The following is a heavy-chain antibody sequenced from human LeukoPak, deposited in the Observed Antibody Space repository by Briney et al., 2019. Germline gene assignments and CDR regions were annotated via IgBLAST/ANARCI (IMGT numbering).Heavy chain of an antibody. CDR2: FDPEDGET. V-gene: IGHV1-24*01. J-gene: IGHJ4*02. CDR1: GYTLTELS. D-gene: IGHD3-16*02. Sequence: ASVKVSCKVSGYTLTELSMHWVRQAPGKGLEWMGGFDPEDGETVYAQRFQGRVTMTEDTSTDTAYMKLSSLRSEDTAVYYCATGSLRLGEFSLGYWGQGTLVTVSS. CDR3: ATGSLRLGEFSLGY.